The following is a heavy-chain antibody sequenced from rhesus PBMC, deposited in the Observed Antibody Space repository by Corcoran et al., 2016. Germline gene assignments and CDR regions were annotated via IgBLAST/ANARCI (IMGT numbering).Heavy chain of an antibody. J-gene: IGHJ5-1*01. Sequence: QLQLQESGPGLVKPSETLSLTCAVSGGSISSNYWSWIRQPPGKGLEWSGRISGSAGTTNYNPSPRFRGTLSTDTSKNQFSLQLSSVTAADTAVYYCARDAGYSPNDRFDVWGPGVLVTVSS. CDR3: ARDAGYSPNDRFDV. V-gene: IGHV4-173*01. CDR1: GGSISSNY. D-gene: IGHD5-12*01. CDR2: ISGSAGTT.